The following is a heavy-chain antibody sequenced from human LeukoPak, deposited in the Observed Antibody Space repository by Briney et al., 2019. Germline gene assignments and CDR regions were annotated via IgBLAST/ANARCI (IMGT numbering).Heavy chain of an antibody. CDR1: GFTFSSYA. Sequence: PGGSLRLSCAASGFTFSSYAMSWVRQAPGKGLEWVSVIYSGGSTYYADSVKGRFTISRDNSKNTLYLQMNSLRAEDTAVYYCARDRSSGWYDYWGQGTLVTVSS. CDR3: ARDRSSGWYDY. D-gene: IGHD6-19*01. V-gene: IGHV3-53*01. CDR2: IYSGGST. J-gene: IGHJ4*02.